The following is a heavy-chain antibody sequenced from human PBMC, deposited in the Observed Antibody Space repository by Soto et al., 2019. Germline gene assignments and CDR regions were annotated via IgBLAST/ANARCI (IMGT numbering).Heavy chain of an antibody. J-gene: IGHJ5*02. CDR1: GYTFTSYG. D-gene: IGHD3-22*01. Sequence: QVQLVQSGAEVKKPGASVKVSCKASGYTFTSYGISWVRQAPGQGLEWMGWISAYNGNTNYAQKLQGRVTMTTDTSPSTAYLELRSLRSDDTAVYYCARVAKSYYDSSDPGGWFDPWGQGTLVTVSS. V-gene: IGHV1-18*01. CDR2: ISAYNGNT. CDR3: ARVAKSYYDSSDPGGWFDP.